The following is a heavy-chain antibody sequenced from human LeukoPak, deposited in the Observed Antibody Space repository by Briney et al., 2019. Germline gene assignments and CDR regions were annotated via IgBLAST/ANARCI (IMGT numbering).Heavy chain of an antibody. CDR2: IYSSGST. D-gene: IGHD3-10*01. CDR1: GDSISSGDYY. J-gene: IGHJ6*03. Sequence: SETLSLTCTVSGDSISSGDYYWSWIRQPPGKGLEWLGYIYSSGSTSYNPSLKSRVTMSVDTSKNQFSLKLSSVTAADTAVYYCARDSGAVVRGVIEDYYYYMDVWGKGTTVTVSS. CDR3: ARDSGAVVRGVIEDYYYYMDV. V-gene: IGHV4-30-4*08.